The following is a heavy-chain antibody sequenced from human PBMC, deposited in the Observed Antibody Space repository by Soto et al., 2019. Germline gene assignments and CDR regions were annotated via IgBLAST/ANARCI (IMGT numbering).Heavy chain of an antibody. D-gene: IGHD4-4*01. CDR2: IYPGDSDT. Sequence: GESLKISCKGSGYSFTSYWIGWVRQMPGKGLEWMGIIYPGDSDTRYSPSFQGQVTISADKSISTAYLQWSSLKASDTAMYYCARKVLTVTSHNWFDPWGQGTLVTVSS. CDR3: ARKVLTVTSHNWFDP. V-gene: IGHV5-51*01. J-gene: IGHJ5*02. CDR1: GYSFTSYW.